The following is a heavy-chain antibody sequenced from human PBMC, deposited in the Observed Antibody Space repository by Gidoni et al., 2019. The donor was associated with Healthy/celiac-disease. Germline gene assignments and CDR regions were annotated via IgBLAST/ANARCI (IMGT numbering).Heavy chain of an antibody. V-gene: IGHV3-23*01. J-gene: IGHJ6*02. CDR2: ISGSGGST. Sequence: EVQLLESGGGLVQPGGSLRLSCAASGFPVSSYAMSWARQAPGKGLGWVSAISGSGGSTDYADSVKGRFTISRDNTKNTLYLQMNSLRAEDTAVYYCAKTPAATYYYYGMDVWGQGTTVTVSS. D-gene: IGHD2-2*01. CDR1: GFPVSSYA. CDR3: AKTPAATYYYYGMDV.